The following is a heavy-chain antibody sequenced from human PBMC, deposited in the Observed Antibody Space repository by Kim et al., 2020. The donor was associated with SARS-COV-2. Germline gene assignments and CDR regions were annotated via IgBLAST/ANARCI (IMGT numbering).Heavy chain of an antibody. Sequence: SETLSLTCTVSGGSISSGGYYWSWIRQHPGKGLEWIGYIYYSGSTYYNPSLKSRVTISVDTSKNQFSLKLSSVTAADTAVYYCASSGRYNWNDVGPYFDFWGQGTLVTVSS. V-gene: IGHV4-31*03. CDR2: IYYSGST. CDR1: GGSISSGGYY. J-gene: IGHJ4*02. D-gene: IGHD1-1*01. CDR3: ASSGRYNWNDVGPYFDF.